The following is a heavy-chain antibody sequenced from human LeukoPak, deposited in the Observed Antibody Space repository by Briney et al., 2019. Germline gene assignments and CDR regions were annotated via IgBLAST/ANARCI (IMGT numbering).Heavy chain of an antibody. D-gene: IGHD3-16*02. CDR1: GFTFNRYW. V-gene: IGHV3-74*01. CDR3: ASPRLDYVWGTYLDY. Sequence: GGSLRLSCAASGFTFNRYWMHWVRQVPGKGLEWVSRTSTDGSTTTYADSVKGRFTISRDNAKDTLYLQMNSLRAEDTAVYYCASPRLDYVWGTYLDYWGQGSLVTVSS. CDR2: TSTDGSTT. J-gene: IGHJ4*02.